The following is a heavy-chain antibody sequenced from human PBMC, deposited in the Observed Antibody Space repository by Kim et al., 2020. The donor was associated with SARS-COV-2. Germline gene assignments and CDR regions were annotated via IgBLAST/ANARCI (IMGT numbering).Heavy chain of an antibody. CDR2: IWYDGSNK. CDR1: GFTFSNYG. Sequence: GGSLRLSCAASGFTFSNYGMHWVRLAPGKGLEWVAVIWYDGSNKYYADSVKGRFTISRDNSKNTLYLEMNSLRAEDTAVYYCERGRFKGIAAAGTIDYWGQGTLVTVSS. V-gene: IGHV3-33*01. J-gene: IGHJ4*02. CDR3: ERGRFKGIAAAGTIDY. D-gene: IGHD6-13*01.